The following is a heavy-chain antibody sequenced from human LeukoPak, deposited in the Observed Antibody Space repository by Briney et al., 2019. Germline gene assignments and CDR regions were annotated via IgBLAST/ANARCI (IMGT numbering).Heavy chain of an antibody. D-gene: IGHD6-13*01. CDR3: AGLSGSSWYEPFDY. Sequence: SETLSLTCTVSGGSISSYYWSWLRQPPGKGLEWIGYIYYSGSTNYNPSLKSRVTISVDTSKNQFSLTLSSVTAADTAVYYCAGLSGSSWYEPFDYWGQGTLVTVSS. CDR1: GGSISSYY. J-gene: IGHJ4*02. V-gene: IGHV4-59*01. CDR2: IYYSGST.